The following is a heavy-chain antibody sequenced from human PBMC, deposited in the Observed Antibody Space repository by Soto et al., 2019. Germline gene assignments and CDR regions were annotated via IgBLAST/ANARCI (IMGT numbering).Heavy chain of an antibody. CDR2: IYHSGST. D-gene: IGHD4-17*01. J-gene: IGHJ6*02. V-gene: IGHV4-30-2*01. CDR1: GGSISSGGYS. CDR3: ARGPYGDYELDYYYYGMDV. Sequence: QLQLQESGSGLVKPSQTLSLTCAVSGGSISSGGYSWSWIRQPPGKGLEWIGYIYHSGSTYYNPSLKSRVTISVDRSKNKFSLKLSSVTAADTAVYYCARGPYGDYELDYYYYGMDVWGQGTTVTVSS.